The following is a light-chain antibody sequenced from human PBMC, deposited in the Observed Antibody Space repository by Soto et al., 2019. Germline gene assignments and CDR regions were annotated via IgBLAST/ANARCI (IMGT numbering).Light chain of an antibody. CDR3: QQYNNWPST. Sequence: IVMTQSPPALYVSPGERATLSCRASQRVSSNLAWYQQKPGQAPRLLIYGASTRATGIPVRFSGSGSGTEFTLTISILQSEDFAVYYCQQYNNWPSTFGQGTKVEIK. CDR1: QRVSSN. J-gene: IGKJ1*01. CDR2: GAS. V-gene: IGKV3-15*01.